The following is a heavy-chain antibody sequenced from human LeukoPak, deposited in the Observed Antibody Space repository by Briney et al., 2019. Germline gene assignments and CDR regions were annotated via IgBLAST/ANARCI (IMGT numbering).Heavy chain of an antibody. V-gene: IGHV4-39*01. J-gene: IGHJ4*02. CDR2: IYYSGST. Sequence: SETLSLTCTVSGGSISSSSYYWGWIRQPPGKGLEWIGSIYYSGSTYYNPSLKSRVSISVDTSKNQFSLNLRSVTAADTAVYYCARHMVGGLAIFDSWGQGTLVTVSS. CDR1: GGSISSSSYY. CDR3: ARHMVGGLAIFDS. D-gene: IGHD1-26*01.